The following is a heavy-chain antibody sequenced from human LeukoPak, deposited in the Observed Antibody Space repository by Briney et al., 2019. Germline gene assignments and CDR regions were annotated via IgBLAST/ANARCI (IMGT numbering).Heavy chain of an antibody. CDR1: GFTFSRHW. CDR2: ISSSGSTI. V-gene: IGHV3-48*04. J-gene: IGHJ6*02. Sequence: GGSLRLSCADSGFTFSRHWMDWVRQAPGKGLEWVSYISSSGSTIYYADSVKGRFTISRDNAKNSLYLQMNSLRAEDTAVYYCARDRGEDCSGGSCYSGYYYYYGMDVWGQGTTVTVSS. D-gene: IGHD2-15*01. CDR3: ARDRGEDCSGGSCYSGYYYYYGMDV.